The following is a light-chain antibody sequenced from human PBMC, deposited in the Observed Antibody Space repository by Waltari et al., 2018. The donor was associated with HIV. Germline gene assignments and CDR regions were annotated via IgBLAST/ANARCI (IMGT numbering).Light chain of an antibody. CDR3: MQALQASLA. CDR2: LGS. CDR1: QRLLHTNGHNE. Sequence: DIVITQSPLSLPVSPGEPASISSRPSQRLLHTNGHNELHGYLQKPGQSPQLLIYLGSNRASGVPDRFSGSGSGTDFTLKISRVEAEDVGVYDCMQALQASLAFGGGTKVEIK. V-gene: IGKV2-28*01. J-gene: IGKJ4*01.